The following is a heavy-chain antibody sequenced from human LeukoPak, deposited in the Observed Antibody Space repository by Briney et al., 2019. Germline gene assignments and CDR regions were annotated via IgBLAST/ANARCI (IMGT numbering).Heavy chain of an antibody. CDR2: ISAYNGNT. D-gene: IGHD7-27*01. V-gene: IGHV1-18*01. CDR1: GYTFTSYG. Sequence: ASVKVSCKASGYTFTSYGISWVRQAPGQGLEWMGWISAYNGNTNYAQKLQGRVTMTTDTSTSTVYMEVSSLRSADTALYYCARDPEANWAFFDHWGQGTLVTVSS. J-gene: IGHJ4*02. CDR3: ARDPEANWAFFDH.